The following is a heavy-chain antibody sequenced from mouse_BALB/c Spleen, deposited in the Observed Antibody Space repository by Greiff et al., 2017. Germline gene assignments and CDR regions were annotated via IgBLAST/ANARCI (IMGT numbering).Heavy chain of an antibody. CDR3: AGGGLGTFYFDY. J-gene: IGHJ2*01. CDR1: GYTFTSYT. Sequence: VQLVESGAELARPGASVKMSCKASGYTFTSYTMHWVKQRPGQGLEWIGYINPSSGYTNYNQKFKDKATLTADKSSSTAYMQLSSLTSEDSAVYYCAGGGLGTFYFDYWGQGTTLTVSS. V-gene: IGHV1-4*01. CDR2: INPSSGYT. D-gene: IGHD4-1*01.